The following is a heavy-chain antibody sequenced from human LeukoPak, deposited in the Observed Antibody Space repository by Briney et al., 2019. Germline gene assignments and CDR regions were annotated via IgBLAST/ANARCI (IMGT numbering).Heavy chain of an antibody. D-gene: IGHD4-17*01. Sequence: SEAPSLTCTVSGGSISSYYWSWIRQPPGKGLEWIGYIYYSGSTNYNPSLKSRVTISVDTSKNQFSLKLSSVTAADTAVYYCARLKGTDDYGDYEGAFDIWGQGTMVTVSS. CDR2: IYYSGST. CDR3: ARLKGTDDYGDYEGAFDI. CDR1: GGSISSYY. J-gene: IGHJ3*02. V-gene: IGHV4-59*08.